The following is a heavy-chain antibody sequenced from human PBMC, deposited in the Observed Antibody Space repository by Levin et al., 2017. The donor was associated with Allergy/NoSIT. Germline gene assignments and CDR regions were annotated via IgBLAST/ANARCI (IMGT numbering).Heavy chain of an antibody. Sequence: GESLKISCAASGFSVSSNYMSWVRQAPGKGLEWVSVIYSGGSTYYADSVKGRFTISRDNSKNTLYLQMNSLRAEDTAVYYCARVTLITGWFDPWGQGTLVTVSS. CDR3: ARVTLITGWFDP. J-gene: IGHJ5*02. D-gene: IGHD3-22*01. V-gene: IGHV3-53*01. CDR2: IYSGGST. CDR1: GFSVSSNY.